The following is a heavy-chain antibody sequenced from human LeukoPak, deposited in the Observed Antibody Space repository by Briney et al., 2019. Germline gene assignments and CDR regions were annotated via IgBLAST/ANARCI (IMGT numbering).Heavy chain of an antibody. CDR1: GDSVSSNSVT. D-gene: IGHD2-2*01. CDR2: TYYRSTWYN. J-gene: IGHJ5*02. Sequence: SQTLSLTCAISGDSVSSNSVTWNWIRKSPSRGHEWLGRTYYRSTWYNDYAVSVRGRITVNPDTSKNRFSLHLNSVTPEDTAVYYCARRLTQYDCFDPWGQGILVTVSS. CDR3: ARRLTQYDCFDP. V-gene: IGHV6-1*01.